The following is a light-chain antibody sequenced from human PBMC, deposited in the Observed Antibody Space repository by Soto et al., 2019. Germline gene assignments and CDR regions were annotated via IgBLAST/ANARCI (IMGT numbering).Light chain of an antibody. J-gene: IGLJ2*01. CDR2: DVN. V-gene: IGLV2-14*01. CDR1: SSDVGAYIY. CDR3: ASYTTSDTMI. Sequence: QSALTQPASVSGSPGQSITISCAGTSSDVGAYIYVSWYQQHPGKVPKRIIYDVNDRPSGVSERFSGSKSGNTASLTISGLQAEDEGDYYCASYTTSDTMIFGGGTTLNVL.